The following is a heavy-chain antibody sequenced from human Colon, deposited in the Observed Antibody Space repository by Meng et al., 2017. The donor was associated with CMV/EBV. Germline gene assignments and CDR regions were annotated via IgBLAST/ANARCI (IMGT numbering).Heavy chain of an antibody. CDR1: GGTFSNYA. D-gene: IGHD3-3*01. J-gene: IGHJ5*02. Sequence: SVKVSCKPSGGTFSNYAVSWVRRAPGQGLEWVGGIIPILDITNHAQKFQGRVTITADKSTDTVYMELSSLRSDDTAVYYCARGGFWSGYYSWFGPWGQGTLVTVSS. CDR2: IIPILDIT. V-gene: IGHV1-69*10. CDR3: ARGGFWSGYYSWFGP.